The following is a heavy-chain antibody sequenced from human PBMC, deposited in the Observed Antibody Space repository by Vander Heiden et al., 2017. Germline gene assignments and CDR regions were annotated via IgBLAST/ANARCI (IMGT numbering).Heavy chain of an antibody. Sequence: QLQLQESGPGLVKPSETLSLTCTVSGGSISRSSYSWGWIRQPPGKGLEWIGSIYYSGSTCYNPSLKSRVTISVDTSKNQFSLKLSSVTAADTAVYYCARRGGSGSYSDYWGQGTLVTVSS. CDR3: ARRGGSGSYSDY. CDR2: IYYSGST. J-gene: IGHJ4*02. D-gene: IGHD1-26*01. CDR1: GGSISRSSYS. V-gene: IGHV4-39*01.